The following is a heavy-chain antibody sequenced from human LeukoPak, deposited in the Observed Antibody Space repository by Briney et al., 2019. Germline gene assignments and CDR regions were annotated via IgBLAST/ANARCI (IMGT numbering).Heavy chain of an antibody. V-gene: IGHV4-34*01. CDR3: ARGGGGYSWYFDL. CDR2: INHSGST. CDR1: GGSFSGYY. J-gene: IGHJ2*01. Sequence: SETLSLTCAVYGGSFSGYYWSWIRQPPGKGLEWIGEINHSGSTNYNPSLKSRVTISVDTSKNQFSLRLSSVTAVDTAAYYCARGGGGYSWYFDLWGRGTLVTVSS. D-gene: IGHD5-12*01.